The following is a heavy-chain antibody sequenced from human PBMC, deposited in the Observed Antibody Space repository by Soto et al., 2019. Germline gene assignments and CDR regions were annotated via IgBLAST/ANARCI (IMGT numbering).Heavy chain of an antibody. V-gene: IGHV4-31*03. J-gene: IGHJ4*02. CDR3: AREGILGAFDY. D-gene: IGHD1-26*01. CDR1: GGSISSGGYY. CDR2: IYYSGST. Sequence: QVQLQESGPGLVKPSQTLSLTCTVSGGSISSGGYYWSWIRQHPGKGLEWIGYIYYSGSTYYNPSLKNRVTISVDTSKNQFSLKLSSVTAADTAVYFCAREGILGAFDYWGQGTLVTVSS.